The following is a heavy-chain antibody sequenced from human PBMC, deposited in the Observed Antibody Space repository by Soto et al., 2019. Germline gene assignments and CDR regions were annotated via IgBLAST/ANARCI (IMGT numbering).Heavy chain of an antibody. CDR1: GFTFSHYG. J-gene: IGHJ4*02. Sequence: GGSLRLSCAASGFTFSHYGMHWVRQAPGKGLEWVAVKSWDGSDEFYADSVKGRFTISRDNSNNMLYLQMNGLRTEDTAVYYCAKEGCSGGICYGFDDWGQGTLVTVSS. D-gene: IGHD2-15*01. CDR3: AKEGCSGGICYGFDD. V-gene: IGHV3-30*18. CDR2: KSWDGSDE.